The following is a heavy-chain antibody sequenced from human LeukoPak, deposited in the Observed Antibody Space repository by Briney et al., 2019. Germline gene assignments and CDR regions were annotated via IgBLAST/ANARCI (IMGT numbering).Heavy chain of an antibody. J-gene: IGHJ5*02. CDR2: INHSGST. CDR1: GGSFSGYY. CDR3: ARRVVVTRGYNWFDP. D-gene: IGHD3-22*01. Sequence: SETLSLTCAVYGGSFSGYYWSWIRHPPGKGLEWIGEINHSGSTNYNPSLKSRVTISVDTSKNQFSLELSSVTAADTAVYYCARRVVVTRGYNWFDPWGQGTLVTVSS. V-gene: IGHV4-34*01.